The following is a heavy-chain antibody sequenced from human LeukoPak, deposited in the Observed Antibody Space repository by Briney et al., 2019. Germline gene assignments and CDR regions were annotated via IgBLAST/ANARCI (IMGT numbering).Heavy chain of an antibody. CDR2: ISGSGGST. J-gene: IGHJ4*02. D-gene: IGHD2-2*01. CDR3: AKGSWEEYQLPTFDY. Sequence: PGGSLRLSCAASGFTFSSYAMSWVRQAPGKGLEWVSAISGSGGSTYYADSVKGRFTISRDNAKNSLYLQMNSLRAEDTALYYCAKGSWEEYQLPTFDYWGQGTLVTVSS. CDR1: GFTFSSYA. V-gene: IGHV3-23*01.